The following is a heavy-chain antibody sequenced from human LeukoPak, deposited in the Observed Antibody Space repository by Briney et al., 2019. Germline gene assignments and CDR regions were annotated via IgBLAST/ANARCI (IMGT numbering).Heavy chain of an antibody. Sequence: PGGSRRPSCAPPGSTSGSYWRHRAGQPPGKGRGGVSLINSVGRSTSYADSVKGRFTISRDNAKNTLYLQMNSLRAEDTAVYYCARTKPRGYSYGYSSNVVLPIDYWGQGTLVTVSS. J-gene: IGHJ4*02. CDR3: ARTKPRGYSYGYSSNVVLPIDY. CDR2: INSVGRST. D-gene: IGHD5-18*01. CDR1: GSTSGSYW. V-gene: IGHV3-74*01.